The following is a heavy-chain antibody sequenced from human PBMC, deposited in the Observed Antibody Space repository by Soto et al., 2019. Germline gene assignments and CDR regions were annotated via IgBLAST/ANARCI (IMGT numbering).Heavy chain of an antibody. CDR3: ARLPGVRGVFDGFNV. J-gene: IGHJ3*01. Sequence: ESLTISCKCSGYSFAGYWIGWVRQMPGKGLDWVGVIYPGDSDTRYSPSFHGQVTISADKSISTAYLQWSSLKASDTAMYFCARLPGVRGVFDGFNVWGQGTMVTVSS. CDR1: GYSFAGYW. V-gene: IGHV5-51*01. CDR2: IYPGDSDT. D-gene: IGHD3-10*01.